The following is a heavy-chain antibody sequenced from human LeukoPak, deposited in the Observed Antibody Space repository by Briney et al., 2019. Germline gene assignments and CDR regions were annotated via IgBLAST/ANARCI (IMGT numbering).Heavy chain of an antibody. CDR2: INPNSGGT. CDR3: ARDNSGGSTWWFDP. D-gene: IGHD2-15*01. CDR1: GYTFTSNY. J-gene: IGHJ5*02. Sequence: ASVKVSCKAFGYTFTSNYMHWVRQALGQGLEWMGWINPNSGGTDYAQKFQGRVTMTRDTSISTAYMELSRLRYDDTAVYYCARDNSGGSTWWFDPWGQGTLVTVSS. V-gene: IGHV1-2*02.